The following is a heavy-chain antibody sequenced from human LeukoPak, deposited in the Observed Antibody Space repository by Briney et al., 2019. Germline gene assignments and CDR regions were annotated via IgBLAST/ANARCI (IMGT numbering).Heavy chain of an antibody. V-gene: IGHV3-66*01. Sequence: GGSLRLSCAASGFTVSSNHMSWVRQAPGKGLEWVSVIYSGGSTYYADSVKGRFTISRDNSKNTLYLRMNSLRAEDTAVYYCARAEGTSYYYYGMDVWGQGTTVTVSS. J-gene: IGHJ6*02. D-gene: IGHD2-2*01. CDR3: ARAEGTSYYYYGMDV. CDR2: IYSGGST. CDR1: GFTVSSNH.